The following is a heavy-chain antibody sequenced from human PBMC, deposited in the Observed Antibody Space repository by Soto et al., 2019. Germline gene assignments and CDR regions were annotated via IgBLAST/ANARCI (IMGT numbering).Heavy chain of an antibody. Sequence: SSETLSLTCAVYGGSFSGYYWGWIRQPPGKGLEWIGEINHSGSTNYNPSLKSRVTISVDTSKNQFSLKLSSVTAADTAVYYCARTYSSSWPPFDYWGQGTLDTVSS. J-gene: IGHJ4*02. CDR2: INHSGST. D-gene: IGHD6-13*01. V-gene: IGHV4-34*01. CDR1: GGSFSGYY. CDR3: ARTYSSSWPPFDY.